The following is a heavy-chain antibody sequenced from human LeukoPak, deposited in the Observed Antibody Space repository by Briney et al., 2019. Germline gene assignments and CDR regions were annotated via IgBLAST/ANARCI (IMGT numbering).Heavy chain of an antibody. CDR1: GGSIRSSSYN. J-gene: IGHJ6*03. Sequence: PSETLSLTCTVSGGSIRSSSYNWGWIRQPPGKGLEWIGSIHCTGSTYYNPSLKSRVTISVDTSKNQFSLKLSSVTAADTAVYYCARAAWGSSSFWGTYYYYYMDVWGKGTTVTISS. CDR3: ARAAWGSSSFWGTYYYYYMDV. D-gene: IGHD6-13*01. CDR2: IHCTGST. V-gene: IGHV4-39*07.